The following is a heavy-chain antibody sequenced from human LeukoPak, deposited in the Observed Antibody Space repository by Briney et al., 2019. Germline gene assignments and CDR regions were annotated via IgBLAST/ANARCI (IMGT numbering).Heavy chain of an antibody. V-gene: IGHV1-18*01. CDR3: ARSPPSTGYDRFDT. D-gene: IGHD5-12*01. J-gene: IGHJ4*02. CDR2: ISAFNGNT. Sequence: ASVKVSCKASGYMFNIYGISWVRQAPGQGLEWVGWISAFNGNTNYARNFQDRVTMTTDTSTSTEYMELTSLRSDDTAVYYCARSPPSTGYDRFDTWGQGTLVTVSS. CDR1: GYMFNIYG.